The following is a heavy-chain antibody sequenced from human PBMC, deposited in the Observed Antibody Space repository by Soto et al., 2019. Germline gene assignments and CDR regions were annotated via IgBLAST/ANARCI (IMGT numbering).Heavy chain of an antibody. D-gene: IGHD3-3*01. CDR3: ARGSGGYHHPLDY. CDR1: GFTVSSNY. Sequence: EVQLVESGGGLIQPGGSLRLSCAASGFTVSSNYMSWVRQAPGKGLEWVSVIYSGGSTYYADSVKGRSTISRDNSKNTLYLQMNSLRAEDTAVYYCARGSGGYHHPLDYWGQGTLVTVSS. V-gene: IGHV3-53*01. J-gene: IGHJ4*02. CDR2: IYSGGST.